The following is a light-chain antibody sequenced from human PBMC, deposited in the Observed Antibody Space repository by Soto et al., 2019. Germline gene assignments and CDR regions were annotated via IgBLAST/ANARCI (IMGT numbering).Light chain of an antibody. CDR3: SSYTGSNTYVV. Sequence: QSVLTQPASVSGSPGQSIAISCTGTSSDVGAYNYVSWYQQHPGKAPELMIYDVSNRPSGVSNRFSGSKSGNTASLTISGLQAEDEADYYCSSYTGSNTYVVFGGGTQLTVL. V-gene: IGLV2-14*01. CDR2: DVS. CDR1: SSDVGAYNY. J-gene: IGLJ2*01.